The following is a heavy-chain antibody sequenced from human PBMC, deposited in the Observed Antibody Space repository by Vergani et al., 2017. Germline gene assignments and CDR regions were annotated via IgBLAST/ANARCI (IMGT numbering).Heavy chain of an antibody. Sequence: EVQLLESGGGLVQPGGSLRLSCAASGFTFSSYAMSWVRQAPGKGLEWVSAISGSGGSTYYADSVKGRFTISRDKSKNTLYLQMNSLRAEDTAVYYCAKAYRYNWNDKYYFDYWGQGTLVTVSS. CDR1: GFTFSSYA. D-gene: IGHD1-1*01. CDR3: AKAYRYNWNDKYYFDY. CDR2: ISGSGGST. J-gene: IGHJ4*02. V-gene: IGHV3-23*01.